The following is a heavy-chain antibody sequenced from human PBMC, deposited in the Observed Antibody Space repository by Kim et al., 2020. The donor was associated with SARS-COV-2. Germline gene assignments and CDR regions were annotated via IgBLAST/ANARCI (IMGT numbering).Heavy chain of an antibody. V-gene: IGHV3-13*01. J-gene: IGHJ6*02. Sequence: YNPGSVKGRFNISRENAKNSLYLQMNSLRAGDTAVYYCARRRGLNYGMDVWGQGTTVTVSS. CDR3: ARRRGLNYGMDV.